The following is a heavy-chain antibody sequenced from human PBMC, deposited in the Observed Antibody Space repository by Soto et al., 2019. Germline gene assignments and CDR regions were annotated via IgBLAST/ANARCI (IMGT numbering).Heavy chain of an antibody. V-gene: IGHV3-23*01. D-gene: IGHD6-13*01. CDR1: GFTFSNFA. J-gene: IGHJ4*02. CDR2: ISASGKST. Sequence: GGSLRLSCAASGFTFSNFALNWVRQAPGKGLEWVSTISASGKSTYYADSVRGRFTISRDNSGNMLFLQMNGLGADDAAVYYCAKDVAATLRGQGALVTVSS. CDR3: AKDVAATL.